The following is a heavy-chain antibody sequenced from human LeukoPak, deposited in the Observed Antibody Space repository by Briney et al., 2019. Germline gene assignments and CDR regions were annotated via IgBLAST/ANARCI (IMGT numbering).Heavy chain of an antibody. CDR2: IRSKAYGGTT. CDR1: GFTFGDYA. V-gene: IGHV3-49*04. J-gene: IGHJ4*02. Sequence: GGSLRLSCTASGFTFGDYAMSWVRQAPGKGLEWVGFIRSKAYGGTTEYAASVKGRFTISRDDSKSIAYLQMNSLKTEDTAVYYCTRNLEYSSSISDYWGQGTLVTVSS. CDR3: TRNLEYSSSISDY. D-gene: IGHD6-6*01.